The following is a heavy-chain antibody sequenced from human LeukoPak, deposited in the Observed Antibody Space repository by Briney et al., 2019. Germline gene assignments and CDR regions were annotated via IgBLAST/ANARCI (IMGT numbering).Heavy chain of an antibody. CDR2: IRSDGGRQ. J-gene: IGHJ3*02. CDR1: GFTFSNYA. Sequence: PGGSLRLSCAASGFTFSNYAMHWVRQAPGKGLEWVAFIRSDGGRQHYADSVKGRITISRDNSKNTLYLQMNSLRAEDTVVYYCATEGIDAFDIWGQGTMVTVSS. CDR3: ATEGIDAFDI. V-gene: IGHV3-30*02.